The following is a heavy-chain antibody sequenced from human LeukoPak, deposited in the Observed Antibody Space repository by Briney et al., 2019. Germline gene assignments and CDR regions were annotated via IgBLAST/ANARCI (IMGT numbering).Heavy chain of an antibody. V-gene: IGHV3-9*01. CDR2: ISWNSGSI. Sequence: GGSLRLSCAASGFTFDDYAMHWVRQAPGKGLEWVSGISWNSGSIGYADSVKGRFTISRDNAKNSLYLQMNSLRAEDTALYYCAKDPPNYGDYVFDIWGQGTMVTVSS. CDR3: AKDPPNYGDYVFDI. D-gene: IGHD4-17*01. J-gene: IGHJ3*02. CDR1: GFTFDDYA.